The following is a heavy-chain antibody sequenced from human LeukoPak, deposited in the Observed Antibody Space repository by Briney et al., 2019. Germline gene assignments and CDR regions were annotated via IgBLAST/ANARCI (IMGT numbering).Heavy chain of an antibody. V-gene: IGHV5-10-1*01. D-gene: IGHD4-11*01. J-gene: IGHJ4*02. CDR3: ARRPATDYLFDN. CDR2: IDPSDSYT. CDR1: GYSFTSYW. Sequence: GESLKISCKGSGYSFTSYWISWVRHVPGKGLEWMGSIDPSDSYTKYNPSFQGHVSLSADKSINTAHLQWSSLKASDTAIYYCARRPATDYLFDNWGQGILVTVSP.